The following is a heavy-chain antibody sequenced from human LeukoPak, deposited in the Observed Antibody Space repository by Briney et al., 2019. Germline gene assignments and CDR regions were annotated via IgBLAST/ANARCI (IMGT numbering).Heavy chain of an antibody. CDR3: ARHRKLLLWFGELLSAGFDY. Sequence: PSETLSLTCTVSGGSISSSSYYWGWIRQPPGKGLEWIGSIYYSGSTYYNPSLKSRVTISVDTSKNQFSLKLSSVTAADTAVYYCARHRKLLLWFGELLSAGFDYWGQGTLVTVSS. J-gene: IGHJ4*02. CDR2: IYYSGST. D-gene: IGHD3-10*01. V-gene: IGHV4-39*01. CDR1: GGSISSSSYY.